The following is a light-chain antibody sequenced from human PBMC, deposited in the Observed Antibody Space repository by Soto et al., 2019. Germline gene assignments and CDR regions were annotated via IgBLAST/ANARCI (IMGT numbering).Light chain of an antibody. J-gene: IGKJ2*01. Sequence: DLQMTQSPSSLSASVGDSVTITCQASQDITNYLNWYQQKPGKAPKLLIYDASNLETGVPSRFSGSGSGTDFTFTITSLQPEDFATYYCQQYDTVPPSFGQGTKLDIK. CDR1: QDITNY. CDR2: DAS. V-gene: IGKV1-33*01. CDR3: QQYDTVPPS.